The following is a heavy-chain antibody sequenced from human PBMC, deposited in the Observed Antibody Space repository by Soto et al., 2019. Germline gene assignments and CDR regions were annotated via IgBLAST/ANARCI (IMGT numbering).Heavy chain of an antibody. CDR1: GGTFSSYA. V-gene: IGHV1-69*13. CDR2: IIPIFGTA. D-gene: IGHD3-10*01. CDR3: ARDVHYGSGSYYNPCYFDY. Sequence: SVKVSCKASGGTFSSYAISWVRQAPGQGLEWMGGIIPIFGTANYAQKFHGRVTITADESTSTAYMELSSLRSEDTAVYYCARDVHYGSGSYYNPCYFDYWGQGTLVTVSS. J-gene: IGHJ4*02.